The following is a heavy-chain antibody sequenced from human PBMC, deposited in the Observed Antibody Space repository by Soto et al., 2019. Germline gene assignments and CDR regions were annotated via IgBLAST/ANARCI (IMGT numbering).Heavy chain of an antibody. V-gene: IGHV4-39*01. D-gene: IGHD6-25*01. J-gene: IGHJ4*02. Sequence: SETLSLTCTVSGGSIRSSTYYWGWIRQPPGKGLEWIGSIYYSGSTYYNPSLKSRVTISVDTSKNQFSLKLSSVTAADTAVYYCARHRMRLTEFDYWGQGTLVTVSS. CDR1: GGSIRSSTYY. CDR2: IYYSGST. CDR3: ARHRMRLTEFDY.